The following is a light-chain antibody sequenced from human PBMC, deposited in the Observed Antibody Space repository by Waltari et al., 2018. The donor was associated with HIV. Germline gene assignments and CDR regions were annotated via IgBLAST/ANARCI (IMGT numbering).Light chain of an antibody. Sequence: QSVLTQPPSASGTPGQRVTISCSGGSSNIGSNSVHWYQQLPGTAPRLLLYSPNQRPSRFPDRFSGSKSGTSASLAISGLQSEDEADYYCATWDDTLNGVIFGGGTKLTVL. J-gene: IGLJ2*01. V-gene: IGLV1-44*01. CDR2: SPN. CDR1: SSNIGSNS. CDR3: ATWDDTLNGVI.